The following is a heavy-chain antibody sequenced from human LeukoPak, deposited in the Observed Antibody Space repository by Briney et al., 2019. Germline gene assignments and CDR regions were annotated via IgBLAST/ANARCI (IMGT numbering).Heavy chain of an antibody. CDR3: ARSRGWLQSHPLGY. J-gene: IGHJ4*02. CDR1: GYSISNGYY. CDR2: IYYSGST. D-gene: IGHD5-24*01. Sequence: SETLSLTCSVSGYSISNGYYWGWIRQPPGKGLEWIGSIYYSGSTYYNPSLKSRVTISVDTSKNQFSLKLSSVTAADTAVYYCARSRGWLQSHPLGYWGQGTLVTVSS. V-gene: IGHV4-38-2*02.